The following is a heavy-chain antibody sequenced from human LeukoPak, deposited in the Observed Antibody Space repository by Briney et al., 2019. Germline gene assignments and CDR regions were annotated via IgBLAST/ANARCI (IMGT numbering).Heavy chain of an antibody. Sequence: SETLSLTCTVSGDSISSGDDYWSWIRQPAGKGLEWIGRISSSGSTNYNPSLKSRVTISVDTSKNQFSLKLSSVTAADTAVYYCARKAAAGYDYWGQGTLVTVSS. CDR1: GDSISSGDDY. CDR2: ISSSGST. CDR3: ARKAAAGYDY. V-gene: IGHV4-61*02. J-gene: IGHJ4*02. D-gene: IGHD6-13*01.